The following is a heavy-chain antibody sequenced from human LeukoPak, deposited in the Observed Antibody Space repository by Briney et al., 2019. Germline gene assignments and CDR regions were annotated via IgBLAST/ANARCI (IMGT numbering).Heavy chain of an antibody. D-gene: IGHD3-10*01. V-gene: IGHV4-34*01. CDR3: ARQGPYGSGSYYRVRWFDP. Sequence: SETLSLTCAVYGGSFSGYYWSWIRQPPGKGLEWIGEINHSGSTNYNPSLKSRVTISVDTSKNQFSLKLSSVTAADTAVYYCARQGPYGSGSYYRVRWFDPWGQGTLVTVSS. CDR2: INHSGST. CDR1: GGSFSGYY. J-gene: IGHJ5*02.